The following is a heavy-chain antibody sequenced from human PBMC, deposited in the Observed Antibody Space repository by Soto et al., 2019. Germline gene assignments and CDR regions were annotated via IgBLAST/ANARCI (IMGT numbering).Heavy chain of an antibody. CDR2: IYHSGST. CDR1: GGSISSSNW. V-gene: IGHV4-4*02. D-gene: IGHD6-13*01. J-gene: IGHJ6*02. Sequence: PSETLSLTCAVSGGSISSSNWWSWVRQPPGKGLEWIGEIYHSGSTNYNPSLKSRVTISVDKSKNQFSLKLSSVTAADTAVYYCASMRIAAKGYYYGMDVWGQGTTVTVSS. CDR3: ASMRIAAKGYYYGMDV.